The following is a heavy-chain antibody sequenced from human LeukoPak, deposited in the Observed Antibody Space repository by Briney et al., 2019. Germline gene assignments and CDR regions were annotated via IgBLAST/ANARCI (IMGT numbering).Heavy chain of an antibody. V-gene: IGHV3-21*01. J-gene: IGHJ3*02. CDR1: GFTFSSYS. CDR3: ARGGRVDAFDI. Sequence: PGGSLRLSCAASGFTFSSYSMNWVRQAPGKGLEWVSSISSSSSYIYYADSVKGRFTISRDNAKNSLYLQTNSLRAEDTAVYYCARGGRVDAFDIWGQGTMVTVSS. CDR2: ISSSSSYI.